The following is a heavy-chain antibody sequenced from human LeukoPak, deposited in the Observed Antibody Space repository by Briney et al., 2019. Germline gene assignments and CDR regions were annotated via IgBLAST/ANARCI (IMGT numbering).Heavy chain of an antibody. CDR1: GFTFSDYA. J-gene: IGHJ4*02. D-gene: IGHD6-19*01. CDR3: AKGRASSGWTDY. Sequence: GGSLRLSCAGSGFTFSDYAMTWVRQAPGKGLEWVSGISGSGGITYYADSVKGRFTISRDNSKNTLYLQVNSLRAEDTAVYYCAKGRASSGWTDYWGQGTLVTVSS. CDR2: ISGSGGIT. V-gene: IGHV3-23*01.